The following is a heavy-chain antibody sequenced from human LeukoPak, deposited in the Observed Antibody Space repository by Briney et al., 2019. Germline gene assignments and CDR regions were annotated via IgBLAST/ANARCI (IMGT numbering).Heavy chain of an antibody. CDR1: GYTFTSYG. D-gene: IGHD3-22*01. CDR3: ARDGYYYDSSGYFYFDY. Sequence: GSVKVSCKASGYTFTSYGISWVRQAPGQGLEWMGWISAYNGNTNYAQKLQGRVTMTTDTSTSTAYMELRSLRSDDTAVYYCARDGYYYDSSGYFYFDYWGQGTLVTVSS. CDR2: ISAYNGNT. V-gene: IGHV1-18*01. J-gene: IGHJ4*02.